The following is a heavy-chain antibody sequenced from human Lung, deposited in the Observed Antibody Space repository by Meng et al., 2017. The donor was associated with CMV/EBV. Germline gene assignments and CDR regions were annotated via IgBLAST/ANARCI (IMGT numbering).Heavy chain of an antibody. V-gene: IGHV4-34*01. CDR2: INHSGSV. CDR3: ARRSWSSSSGYHSFFDS. CDR1: SGSFTDSY. D-gene: IGHD3-22*01. J-gene: IGHJ5*01. Sequence: SETLSLTCAVYSGSFTDSYWTWIRQFPGKGPEWIGEINHSGSVRYNPSLESRVPISADTSKNQFSLNLRSVTAADSAIYFCARRSWSSSSGYHSFFDSWGQETLVTVSS.